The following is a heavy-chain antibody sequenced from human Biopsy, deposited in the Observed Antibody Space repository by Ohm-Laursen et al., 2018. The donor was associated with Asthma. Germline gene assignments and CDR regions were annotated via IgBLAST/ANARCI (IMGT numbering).Heavy chain of an antibody. CDR2: ISVYNGNT. V-gene: IGHV1-18*01. Sequence: ATVKVSCKTSGYTFNSAGITCVRQAPGHGLEGMGWISVYNGNTKVAQKLQDRVNMITDKSTSAAYMELRSLRSDDTAVYFCARAVDYSHYYGIDVWGQGTTVTVS. J-gene: IGHJ6*02. D-gene: IGHD3-10*01. CDR1: GYTFNSAG. CDR3: ARAVDYSHYYGIDV.